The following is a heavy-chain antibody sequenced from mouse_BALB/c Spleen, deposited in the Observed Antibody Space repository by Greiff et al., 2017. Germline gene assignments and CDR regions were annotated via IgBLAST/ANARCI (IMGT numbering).Heavy chain of an antibody. CDR3: ARDYYGSSSPAY. CDR2: IYPGDGDT. J-gene: IGHJ3*01. CDR1: GYAFSSSW. Sequence: VQLQQSGPELVKPGASVKISCKASGYAFSSSWMNWVKQRPGQGLEWIGRIYPGDGDTNYNGKFKGKATLTADKSSSTAYMQLSSLTSVDSAVYFCARDYYGSSSPAYWGQGTLVTVSA. D-gene: IGHD1-1*01. V-gene: IGHV1-82*01.